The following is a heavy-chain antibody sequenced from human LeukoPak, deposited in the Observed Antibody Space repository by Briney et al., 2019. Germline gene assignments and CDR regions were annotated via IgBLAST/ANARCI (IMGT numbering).Heavy chain of an antibody. CDR2: FYHSGST. V-gene: IGHV4-30-2*01. CDR1: GCSISSGGYS. Sequence: SETLSLTCAVSGCSISSGGYSWSWIRQPPGKGLEWIGYFYHSGSTYYNPSLKSRVTISVERSKNQFSLKLSSVTAADTAVYYCAREGERDTWFDLWGQGTLVTVSS. J-gene: IGHJ5*02. D-gene: IGHD1-1*01. CDR3: AREGERDTWFDL.